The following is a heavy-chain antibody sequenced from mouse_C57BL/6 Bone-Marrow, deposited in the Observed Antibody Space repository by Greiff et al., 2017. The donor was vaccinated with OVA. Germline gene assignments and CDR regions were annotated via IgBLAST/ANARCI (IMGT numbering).Heavy chain of an antibody. CDR1: GFNIHDYY. J-gene: IGHJ4*01. Sequence: EVQLQESGAELVQPGASVTLSCPASGFNIHDYYMLWVKQRTEQGLEWIGRIDPADGETKYAPKFQGKATITADTSSNPAYLQLSSLTSDDTAVYYCARDDGYALDAMDYWGQGTSVTVSS. D-gene: IGHD2-3*01. CDR2: IDPADGET. V-gene: IGHV14-2*01. CDR3: ARDDGYALDAMDY.